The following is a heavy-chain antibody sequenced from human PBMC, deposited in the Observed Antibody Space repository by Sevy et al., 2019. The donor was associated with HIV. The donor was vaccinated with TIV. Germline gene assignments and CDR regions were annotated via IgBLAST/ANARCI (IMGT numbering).Heavy chain of an antibody. CDR3: ARVPSCGGDCYSVPYFDY. CDR1: GYTFTGYY. CDR2: INPNSRGT. Sequence: AAVKVSCKASGYTFTGYYMHWVRQAPRQGLERMGWINPNSRGTNYAQKFQGRVTMTRDTSISTAYMELSRLRSDDTAVYYCARVPSCGGDCYSVPYFDYWGQGTLVTVSS. J-gene: IGHJ4*02. V-gene: IGHV1-2*02. D-gene: IGHD2-21*02.